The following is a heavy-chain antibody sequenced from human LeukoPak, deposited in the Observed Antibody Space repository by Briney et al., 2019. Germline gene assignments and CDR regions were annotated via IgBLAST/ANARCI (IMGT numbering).Heavy chain of an antibody. CDR1: GYTFTSYA. Sequence: ASVKVSCKASGYTFTSYAMHWVRQAPGQRLEWMGWINAGNGNTKYSQEFQGRVTITRDTSASTAYMELSRLRSDDTAVYYCARVWPGYYGSGSYYIRGYFDYWGQGTLVTVSS. D-gene: IGHD3-10*01. V-gene: IGHV1-3*01. J-gene: IGHJ4*02. CDR2: INAGNGNT. CDR3: ARVWPGYYGSGSYYIRGYFDY.